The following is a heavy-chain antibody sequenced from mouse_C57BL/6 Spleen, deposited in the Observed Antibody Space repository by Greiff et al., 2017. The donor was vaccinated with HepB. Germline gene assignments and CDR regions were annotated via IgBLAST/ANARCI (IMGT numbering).Heavy chain of an antibody. V-gene: IGHV5-4*01. Sequence: EVQLVESGGGLVKPGGSLKLSCAASGFTFSSYAMSWVRQTPEKRLEWVATISDGGSYTYYPDNVKGRFTISRDNAKNNLYLQMSHLKSEDTAMYYCARDGAAEMDYWGQGTSVTVSS. J-gene: IGHJ4*01. CDR1: GFTFSSYA. CDR2: ISDGGSYT. D-gene: IGHD1-2*01. CDR3: ARDGAAEMDY.